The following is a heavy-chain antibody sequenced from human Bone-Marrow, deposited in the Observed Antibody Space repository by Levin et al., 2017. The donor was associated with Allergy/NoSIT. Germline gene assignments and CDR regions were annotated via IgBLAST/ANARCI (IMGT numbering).Heavy chain of an antibody. CDR1: GGSISSYY. CDR2: IYYSGST. CDR3: AGTGYDYVWGSYRPEWLYFDY. J-gene: IGHJ4*02. Sequence: SETLSLTCTVSGGSISSYYWSWIRQPPGKGLEWIGYIYYSGSTNYNPSLKSRVTISVDTSKNQFSLKLSSVTAADTAVYYCAGTGYDYVWGSYRPEWLYFDYWGQGTLVTVSS. V-gene: IGHV4-59*01. D-gene: IGHD3-16*02.